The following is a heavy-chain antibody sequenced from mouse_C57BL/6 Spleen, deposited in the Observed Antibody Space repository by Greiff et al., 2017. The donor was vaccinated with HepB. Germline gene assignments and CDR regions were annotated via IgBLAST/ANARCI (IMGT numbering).Heavy chain of an antibody. CDR2: IRSKSNNYAT. V-gene: IGHV10-1*01. Sequence: EVQRVESGGGLVQPKGSLKLSCAASGFSFNTYDMNWVRQAPGKGLEWVARIRSKSNNYATYYADSVKDRFTISRDDSESMLYLQMNNLKTEYTDMYYCVRQTDYYGSSLYYFDYWGQGTTLTVSS. CDR1: GFSFNTYD. J-gene: IGHJ2*01. CDR3: VRQTDYYGSSLYYFDY. D-gene: IGHD1-1*01.